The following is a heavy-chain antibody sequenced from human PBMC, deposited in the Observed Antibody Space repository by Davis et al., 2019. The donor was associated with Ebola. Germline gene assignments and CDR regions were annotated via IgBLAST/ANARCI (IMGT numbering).Heavy chain of an antibody. J-gene: IGHJ4*02. CDR1: GFTFSSYS. CDR2: ISSSSSTI. CDR3: AREGIEVSDYFDY. Sequence: GESLKISCAASGFTFSSYSMNWVRQAPGKGLEWVSYISSSSSTIYYADSVKGRFTISRDNAKKTMFLQMNSLRAEDTAVYYCAREGIEVSDYFDYWGQGTLVTVSS. D-gene: IGHD1-26*01. V-gene: IGHV3-48*04.